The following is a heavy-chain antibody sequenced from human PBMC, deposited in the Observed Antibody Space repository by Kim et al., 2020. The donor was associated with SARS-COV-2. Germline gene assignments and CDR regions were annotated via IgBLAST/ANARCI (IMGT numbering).Heavy chain of an antibody. V-gene: IGHV3-7*01. Sequence: QDGSGKYYVASVRGRFTISRDNAKNSLYLQMNSLRAEDTAVYYCASLDYWGQGTLVTVSS. CDR2: QDGSGK. J-gene: IGHJ4*02. CDR3: ASLDY.